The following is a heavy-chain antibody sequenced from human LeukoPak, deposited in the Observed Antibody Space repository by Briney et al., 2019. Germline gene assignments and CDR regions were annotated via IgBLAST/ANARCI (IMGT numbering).Heavy chain of an antibody. CDR1: GFTVSSNY. CDR2: IGYSAGT. CDR3: ATSGYSGYDRPS. D-gene: IGHD5-12*01. Sequence: GGSLRLSCAASGFTVSSNYMSWVRQAQGKGLEWVSVIGYSAGTNYADSVKGRFTISRDNSKNTLYLQMNSLRAEDTAVYYCATSGYSGYDRPSWGQGTLVTV. J-gene: IGHJ5*02. V-gene: IGHV3-53*01.